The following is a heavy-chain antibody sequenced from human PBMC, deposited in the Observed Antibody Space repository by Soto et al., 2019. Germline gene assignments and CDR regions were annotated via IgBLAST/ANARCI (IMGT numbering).Heavy chain of an antibody. Sequence: ASVKVSCKASGYTFTGYYIYWVRQVPGEGLEWMAWINPNTGGTNYAQRFQGRVTLTRDTSISTAYMELSGLRSDDTAVYYCARELSLSAYVKWYYGMDVWGQGTTVTVSS. D-gene: IGHD1-26*01. CDR1: GYTFTGYY. V-gene: IGHV1-2*02. CDR2: INPNTGGT. CDR3: ARELSLSAYVKWYYGMDV. J-gene: IGHJ6*02.